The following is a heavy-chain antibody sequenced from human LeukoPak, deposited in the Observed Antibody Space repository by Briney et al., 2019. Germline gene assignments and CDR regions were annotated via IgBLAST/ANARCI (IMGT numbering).Heavy chain of an antibody. J-gene: IGHJ4*02. D-gene: IGHD6-19*01. V-gene: IGHV3-7*01. CDR1: GFTFSGYW. CDR2: IKEDGSEK. CDR3: ACTIAVGY. Sequence: GGSLRLSCAASGFTFSGYWMTWVRLAPGKGLEWAANIKEDGSEKHYADSVKGRFTISRDNAKNSLYLQMDTLRFEDTAVYYCACTIAVGYWGQGTLVTVSS.